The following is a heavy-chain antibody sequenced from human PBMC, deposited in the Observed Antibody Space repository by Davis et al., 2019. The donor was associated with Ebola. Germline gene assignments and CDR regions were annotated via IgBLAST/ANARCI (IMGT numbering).Heavy chain of an antibody. Sequence: GESLKISCAASGFTFSNYDMHWVRQAAGKGLEWVSGIGTAGDTYYPGSVKGRFTISRENAKNSLYLQMNSLRAGDTAVYYCVRADGMDVWGQGTTVTVSS. CDR3: VRADGMDV. CDR1: GFTFSNYD. V-gene: IGHV3-13*01. CDR2: IGTAGDT. J-gene: IGHJ6*02.